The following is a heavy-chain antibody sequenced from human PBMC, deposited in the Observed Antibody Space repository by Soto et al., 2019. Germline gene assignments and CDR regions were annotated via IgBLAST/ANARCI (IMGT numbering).Heavy chain of an antibody. CDR2: INHSGST. J-gene: IGHJ5*02. Sequence: SEPLSLTCTVYGGSFSGYYWSWIRQPPGKGLEWIGEINHSGSTSYNPSLKSRVTISVDTCKRMFSMMLCYVTAAPPAVYYFAIRWCAYLGFDRWGQETLVTVSS. CDR3: AIRWCAYLGFDR. V-gene: IGHV4-34*01. CDR1: GGSFSGYY. D-gene: IGHD2-8*01.